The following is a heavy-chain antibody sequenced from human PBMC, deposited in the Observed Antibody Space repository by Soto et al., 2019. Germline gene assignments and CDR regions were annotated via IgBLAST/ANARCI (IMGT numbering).Heavy chain of an antibody. V-gene: IGHV1-18*01. Sequence: GPEVKKPGASVKVSCKASGNTFASHGFSWVRQAPGQGLEWMGWISGFNGQTNYALKFQGRVTLTTDTSTSTAYMELRSLRSGDTAVYFCARVDPRGVAVVRDYWGQGTLVTVSS. J-gene: IGHJ4*02. D-gene: IGHD3-10*01. CDR1: GNTFASHG. CDR2: ISGFNGQT. CDR3: ARVDPRGVAVVRDY.